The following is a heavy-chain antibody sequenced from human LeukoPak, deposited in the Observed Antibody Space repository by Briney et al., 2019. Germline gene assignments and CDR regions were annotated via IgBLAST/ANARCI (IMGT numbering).Heavy chain of an antibody. V-gene: IGHV3-53*01. Sequence: PGGSLRLSCAASGFTVNSNYMSWVRQAPGKGLEWVSVIYSGGSVYYADSVKGRFTISRDNSKNTLYLQMNSLGADDTAIYYCTGYGLDYWGQGTLVTVSS. CDR1: GFTVNSNY. D-gene: IGHD5-18*01. J-gene: IGHJ4*02. CDR3: TGYGLDY. CDR2: IYSGGSV.